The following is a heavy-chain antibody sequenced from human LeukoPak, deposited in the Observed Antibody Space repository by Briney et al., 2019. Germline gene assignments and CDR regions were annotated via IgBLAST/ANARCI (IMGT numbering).Heavy chain of an antibody. Sequence: GGSLRLSCAASGFTFSSYAMSWVRQAPGKGLEWVSAISGSGGSTYYADSVKGRFTISRDNAKNSLYLQMNSLRAEDTAVYYCASIDYDSNDPWGQGTLVTVSS. J-gene: IGHJ5*02. D-gene: IGHD3-3*01. CDR2: ISGSGGST. CDR1: GFTFSSYA. V-gene: IGHV3-23*01. CDR3: ASIDYDSNDP.